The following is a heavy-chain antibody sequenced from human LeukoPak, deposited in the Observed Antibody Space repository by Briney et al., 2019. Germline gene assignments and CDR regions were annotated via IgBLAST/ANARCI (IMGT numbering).Heavy chain of an antibody. CDR1: GGSIGSSSYY. CDR2: IYHSGST. D-gene: IGHD1-26*01. J-gene: IGHJ4*02. Sequence: PSETLSLTCTVSGGSIGSSSYYWGWIRQPPGKGLEWIGSIYHSGSTYYNPSLKSRVTISVDTSKNQFSLKLSSVTAADTAVYYCARDRGNSGSYANDYWGQGTLVTVSS. CDR3: ARDRGNSGSYANDY. V-gene: IGHV4-39*07.